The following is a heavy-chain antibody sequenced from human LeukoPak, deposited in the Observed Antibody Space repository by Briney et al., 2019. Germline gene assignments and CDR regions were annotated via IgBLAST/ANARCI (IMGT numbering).Heavy chain of an antibody. J-gene: IGHJ3*01. CDR2: ISGSGGST. Sequence: GGSLRLSCAASGFTFSSYAMSWVRQAPGKGLEWVSAISGSGGSTYYADSVKGRFTISRDDSKNTVYLQMNSLGVDDTALYYCARGPDPVVRGPRRAFDLWGQGTMVTVSS. D-gene: IGHD3-10*01. CDR3: ARGPDPVVRGPRRAFDL. CDR1: GFTFSSYA. V-gene: IGHV3-23*01.